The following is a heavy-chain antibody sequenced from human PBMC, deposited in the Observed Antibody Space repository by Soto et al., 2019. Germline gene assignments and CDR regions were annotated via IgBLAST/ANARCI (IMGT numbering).Heavy chain of an antibody. CDR3: ASVTTGTTGLDP. J-gene: IGHJ5*02. CDR1: GFTFSGYA. D-gene: IGHD1-1*01. V-gene: IGHV3-33*01. CDR2: IWYDGSNK. Sequence: QVQLVESGGGVDQPGRSLRLSCAASGFTFSGYAMHWVRQAPGKGLEWMAVIWYDGSNKYYADSVKGRFTISRDNSKNMLYLQMNSLRAEDTAVYYCASVTTGTTGLDPWGQGTLVTVSS.